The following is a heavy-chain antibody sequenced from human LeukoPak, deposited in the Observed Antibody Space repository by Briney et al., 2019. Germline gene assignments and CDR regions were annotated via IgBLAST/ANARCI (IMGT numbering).Heavy chain of an antibody. CDR2: IYTSGRT. V-gene: IGHV4-61*02. Sequence: SETLSLTCTVSGGSTSRGSYYWSCIRQPAGKGLEWIGRIYTSGRTNYNPSLKSRVPLSVDTSKNQFSLKLSSVTAADTAVYYCAGQQLVFYYYYYMDVWGKGTTVTVSS. D-gene: IGHD6-13*01. CDR1: GGSTSRGSYY. J-gene: IGHJ6*03. CDR3: AGQQLVFYYYYYMDV.